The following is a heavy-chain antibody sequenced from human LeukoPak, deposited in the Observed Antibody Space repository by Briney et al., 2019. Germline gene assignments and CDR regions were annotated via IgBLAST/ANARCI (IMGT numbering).Heavy chain of an antibody. J-gene: IGHJ4*02. V-gene: IGHV3-74*01. Sequence: GGSLRLSCAASGFTFSSYSMNWVRQAPGKGLVWVSRIDRDGSRINYADSVKGRFTISRDNGKNTLFLQMNSLRAEDAAVYYCVRGNDYGGPHYWGQGTLVTVSS. CDR2: IDRDGSRI. CDR1: GFTFSSYS. CDR3: VRGNDYGGPHY. D-gene: IGHD4-23*01.